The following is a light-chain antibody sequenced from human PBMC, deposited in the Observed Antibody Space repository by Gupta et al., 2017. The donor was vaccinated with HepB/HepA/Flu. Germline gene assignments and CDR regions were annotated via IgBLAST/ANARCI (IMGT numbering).Light chain of an antibody. V-gene: IGKV2-28*01. CDR3: MQALQTWT. CDR2: LGS. Sequence: DIVMTQSPLSLPVPPGEPASISCRSGQSLLHSNGYNYLNWYLQKPRQSPQLLIYLGSNRASGVPDRFSGSGSGTDFTLKISRVEAEDVGIYYCMQALQTWTFGQGTKVEIK. J-gene: IGKJ1*01. CDR1: QSLLHSNGYNY.